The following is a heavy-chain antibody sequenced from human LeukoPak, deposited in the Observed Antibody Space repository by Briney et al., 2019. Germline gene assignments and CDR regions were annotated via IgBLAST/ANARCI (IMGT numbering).Heavy chain of an antibody. CDR1: GFTFSSYG. CDR3: ARDTRPPYQLLYRLGAFDI. V-gene: IGHV3-30*03. J-gene: IGHJ3*02. D-gene: IGHD2-2*02. Sequence: PGRSLRLSCAASGFTFSSYGMHWVRQAPGKGLEWVALISYDGSHKYYADSVKGRFTISRDNSKNTLYLQMNSLRAEDTAVYYCARDTRPPYQLLYRLGAFDIWGQGTMVTVSS. CDR2: ISYDGSHK.